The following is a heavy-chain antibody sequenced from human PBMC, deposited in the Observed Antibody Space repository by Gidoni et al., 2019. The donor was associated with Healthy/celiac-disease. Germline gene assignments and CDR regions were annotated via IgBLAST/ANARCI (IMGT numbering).Heavy chain of an antibody. D-gene: IGHD1-20*01. CDR1: GGSFSGYY. CDR2: INHSGST. Sequence: QVQLQQWGAGLLTPSETLSLTCAVYGGSFSGYYWSWIRQPPGKGLEWIGEINHSGSTNYNPSLKSRVTISVDTSKNQFSLKLSSVTAADTAVYYCARAPYNWNYYYYMDVWGKGTTVTVSS. CDR3: ARAPYNWNYYYYMDV. V-gene: IGHV4-34*01. J-gene: IGHJ6*03.